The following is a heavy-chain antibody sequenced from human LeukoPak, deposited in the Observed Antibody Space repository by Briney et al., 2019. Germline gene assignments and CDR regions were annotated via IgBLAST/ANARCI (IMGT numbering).Heavy chain of an antibody. CDR3: ARRLMGGFTDWYFDL. Sequence: HPGGSLRLSCAASGFTFSSYEMNWVRQAPGKGLEWVSYISSSGSTIYYADSVKGRFTVSRDNAKNSLYLEMNSLRVEDTGFYYCARRLMGGFTDWYFDLWGRGTLVTVSS. CDR2: ISSSGSTI. V-gene: IGHV3-48*03. J-gene: IGHJ2*01. D-gene: IGHD2-15*01. CDR1: GFTFSSYE.